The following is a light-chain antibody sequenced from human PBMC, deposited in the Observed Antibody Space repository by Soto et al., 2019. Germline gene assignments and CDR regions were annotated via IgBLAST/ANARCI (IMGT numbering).Light chain of an antibody. V-gene: IGKV3-20*01. CDR3: QQYGFPELYT. Sequence: EIVLTQSPGTLSLSPGERATLSCRASQSVSSSYLAWYQQKPGQAPRLLIYGASSRATGIPDRFSGSGSGTDFTLTISRLEPEDFAVYYCQQYGFPELYTFGQGTKLEIK. J-gene: IGKJ2*01. CDR2: GAS. CDR1: QSVSSSY.